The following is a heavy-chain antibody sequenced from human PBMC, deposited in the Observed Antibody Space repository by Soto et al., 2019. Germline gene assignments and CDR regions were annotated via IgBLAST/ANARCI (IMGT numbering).Heavy chain of an antibody. J-gene: IGHJ6*03. V-gene: IGHV1-69*04. Sequence: SVKVSCKASGGTFSSYTISWVRQAPGQGLEWMGRIIPILGIANYAQKLQGRVTITADKSTSTAYMELSSLRSEDTAVYYCAREGYCSSTSCSVYYYYYMDVWGKGTTVTVSS. CDR2: IIPILGIA. CDR1: GGTFSSYT. CDR3: AREGYCSSTSCSVYYYYYMDV. D-gene: IGHD2-2*01.